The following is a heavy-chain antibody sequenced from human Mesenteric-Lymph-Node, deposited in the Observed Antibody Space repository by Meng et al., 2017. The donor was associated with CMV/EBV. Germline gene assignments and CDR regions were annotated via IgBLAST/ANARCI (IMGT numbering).Heavy chain of an antibody. D-gene: IGHD6-13*01. V-gene: IGHV3-66*02. CDR3: VRWGIAADGRPFYYYGMDV. CDR2: IYLGGST. J-gene: IGHJ6*02. CDR1: GFTFDDYA. Sequence: GESLKISCAASGFTFDDYAMHWVRQAPGKGLQWVSVIYLGGSTYYAASVKDRFTISRDNSNNTVYLQMTSLRAEDTAVYYCVRWGIAADGRPFYYYGMDVWGRGTTVTVSS.